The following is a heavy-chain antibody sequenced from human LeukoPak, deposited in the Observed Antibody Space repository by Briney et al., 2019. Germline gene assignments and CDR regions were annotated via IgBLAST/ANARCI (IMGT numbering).Heavy chain of an antibody. CDR2: IKADGSGK. CDR3: ARHIPRWNNYFDY. J-gene: IGHJ4*02. D-gene: IGHD1-1*01. Sequence: PGGSLRLSCAASEFTFNGHWITWVRPAPGKGLEWAANIKADGSGKYYVDSVKGRFTISRDNAKNSLYLQMNGLRAEDTAMYYCARHIPRWNNYFDYWGQGTLVTVSS. CDR1: EFTFNGHW. V-gene: IGHV3-7*01.